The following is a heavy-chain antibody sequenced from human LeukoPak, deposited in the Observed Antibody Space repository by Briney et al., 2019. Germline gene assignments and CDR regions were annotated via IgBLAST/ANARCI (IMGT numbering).Heavy chain of an antibody. CDR3: ARDAPDTAMANAFDI. J-gene: IGHJ3*02. D-gene: IGHD5-18*01. Sequence: GGSLRLSCAASGFTFSSYSMNWVRQAPGKGLEWVSSISSSSSYIYYADSVKGRFTISRDNSKNTLYLQMNSLRAEDTAVYYCARDAPDTAMANAFDIWGQGTMVTVSS. V-gene: IGHV3-21*01. CDR2: ISSSSSYI. CDR1: GFTFSSYS.